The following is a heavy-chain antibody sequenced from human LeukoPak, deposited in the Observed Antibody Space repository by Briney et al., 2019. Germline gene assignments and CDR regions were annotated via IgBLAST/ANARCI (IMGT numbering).Heavy chain of an antibody. CDR2: IRSKAYGGTT. V-gene: IGHV3-49*03. CDR3: TRDPTYYYDSSGYYLAGN. CDR1: GFTFGDYA. D-gene: IGHD3-22*01. Sequence: PGRSLRLSCTASGFTFGDYAMSWFRQAPGKGLEWVGFIRSKAYGGTTEYAASVKGRFTISRDDSKSIAYLQMNSLKTEDTAVYYCTRDPTYYYDSSGYYLAGNWGQGTLVTVSS. J-gene: IGHJ4*02.